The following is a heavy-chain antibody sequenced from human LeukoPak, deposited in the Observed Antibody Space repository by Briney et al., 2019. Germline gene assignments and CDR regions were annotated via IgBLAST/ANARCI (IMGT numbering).Heavy chain of an antibody. CDR1: GFTFSSYW. CDR2: IKQDGSEK. D-gene: IGHD5-18*01. Sequence: GGSLRLSCAASGFTFSSYWMSWVRQAPGKGLEWVANIKQDGSEKYYVDSVKGRFTISRDNAKNSLYLQMNSLRAEDTAVYYCASYVETVRYDAFDVWGQGTMVTVSS. CDR3: ASYVETVRYDAFDV. V-gene: IGHV3-7*01. J-gene: IGHJ3*01.